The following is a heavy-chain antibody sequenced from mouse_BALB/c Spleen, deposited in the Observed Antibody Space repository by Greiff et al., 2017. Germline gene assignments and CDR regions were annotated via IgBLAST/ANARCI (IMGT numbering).Heavy chain of an antibody. CDR3: AGQAGATVVDYAMGY. V-gene: IGHV5-12-2*01. CDR2: ISNGGGST. Sequence: EVKVEESGGGLVQPGGSLKLSCAASGFTFSSYTMSWVRQTPEKRLEWVASISNGGGSTYYPDTVKGRFTISRDNAKNTLYLQMSSLKSEDTAMYYCAGQAGATVVDYAMGYGGRETSVTVSS. CDR1: GFTFSSYT. J-gene: IGHJ4*01. D-gene: IGHD1-1*01.